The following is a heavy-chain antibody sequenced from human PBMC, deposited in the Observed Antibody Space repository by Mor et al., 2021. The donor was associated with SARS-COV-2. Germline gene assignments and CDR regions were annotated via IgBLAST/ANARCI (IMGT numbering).Heavy chain of an antibody. Sequence: ISAHNGNTNYAQKFQGRVTLTTEASTSTAYMEVRNLTSEDMAVYYCARDYWAYYDYWGQGTPITVS. V-gene: IGHV1-18*03. D-gene: IGHD2-8*02. CDR3: ARDYWAYYDY. J-gene: IGHJ4*02. CDR2: ISAHNGNT.